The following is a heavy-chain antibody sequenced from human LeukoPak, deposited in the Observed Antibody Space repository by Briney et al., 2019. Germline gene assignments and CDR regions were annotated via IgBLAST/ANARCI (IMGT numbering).Heavy chain of an antibody. CDR1: GASVTDYY. CDR2: IHHSGNS. D-gene: IGHD7-27*01. Sequence: SETLSLTCTVSGASVTDYYWSWIRQSPGKGLEWISYIHHSGNSDYNPSLRSRVTTSLDTSKNQFSLNLISVTTADTAVYYCTRGHWGLQSWSQGTLVTVSS. CDR3: TRGHWGLQS. J-gene: IGHJ5*02. V-gene: IGHV4-59*02.